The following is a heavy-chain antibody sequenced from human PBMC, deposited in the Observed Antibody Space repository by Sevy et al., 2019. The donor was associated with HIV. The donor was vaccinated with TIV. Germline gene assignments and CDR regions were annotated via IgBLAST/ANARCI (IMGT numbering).Heavy chain of an antibody. CDR1: GYTLTSYY. CDR2: INPNSGGT. Sequence: ASVKVSCKASGYTLTSYYMHWVRQAPGQGLEWMGWINPNSGGTNYAQKFQGRVTMTRDTSISTAYMELSRLRSDDTAVYYCARVGSIAAAGTSFFDYWGQGALVTVSS. J-gene: IGHJ4*02. D-gene: IGHD6-13*01. V-gene: IGHV1-2*02. CDR3: ARVGSIAAAGTSFFDY.